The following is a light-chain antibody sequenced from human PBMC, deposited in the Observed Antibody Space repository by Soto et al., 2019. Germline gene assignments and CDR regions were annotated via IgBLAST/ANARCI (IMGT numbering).Light chain of an antibody. CDR2: GAS. V-gene: IGKV3-20*01. CDR1: QSVGSSF. J-gene: IGKJ5*01. Sequence: EIVLTQSPGTLSLSPGERATLSCRASQSVGSSFLAWFQQKPGQAPRLLIYGASSRATGIPDRFSGSGSGTDFTLTISRLEPEDFAVNYCQQYDSSPITFGQGTRLEIK. CDR3: QQYDSSPIT.